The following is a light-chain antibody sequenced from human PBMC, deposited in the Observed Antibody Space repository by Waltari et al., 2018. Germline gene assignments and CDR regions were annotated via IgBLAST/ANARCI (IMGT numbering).Light chain of an antibody. J-gene: IGKJ4*01. V-gene: IGKV3-15*01. Sequence: EIVLTQSPATLSVSPGERATLSCSTSQSASTNLPWYQLKPGQGPRLVIYGASTKPAGIPTRFSGSGSGTEFTLTISSLQSEDFAVYYCQQYKSWPLPFGGGTKVEI. CDR1: QSASTN. CDR2: GAS. CDR3: QQYKSWPLP.